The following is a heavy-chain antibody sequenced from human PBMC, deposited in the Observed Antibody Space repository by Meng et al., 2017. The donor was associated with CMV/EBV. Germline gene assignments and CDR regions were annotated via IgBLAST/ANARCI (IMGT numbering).Heavy chain of an antibody. Sequence: FSSYAISWVGQAPGQGLEWMGGIIPIFGTANYAQKFQGRVTIAADKSTSTAYMELSSLRSEDTAVYYCARAPIGDYVWGSYRYGWFDPWGQGTLVTVSS. CDR2: IIPIFGTA. CDR1: FSSYA. D-gene: IGHD3-16*02. J-gene: IGHJ5*02. V-gene: IGHV1-69*06. CDR3: ARAPIGDYVWGSYRYGWFDP.